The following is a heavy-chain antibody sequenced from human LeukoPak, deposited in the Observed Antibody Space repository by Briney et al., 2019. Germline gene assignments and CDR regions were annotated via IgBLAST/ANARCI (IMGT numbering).Heavy chain of an antibody. CDR3: ARGLRSNY. D-gene: IGHD4-17*01. J-gene: IGHJ4*02. CDR1: GFTFSSYA. V-gene: IGHV3-48*03. Sequence: PGGSLRLSCAASGFTFSSYAMSCVREAPGKGLEWVSYITSSGTTIYYADSVKGRFTISRDNAKNSLFLQMNSLRAEDTAVYYCARGLRSNYWGQGTLVTVSS. CDR2: ITSSGTTI.